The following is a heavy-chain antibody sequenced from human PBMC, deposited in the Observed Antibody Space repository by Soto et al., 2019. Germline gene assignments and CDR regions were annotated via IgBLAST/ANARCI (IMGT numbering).Heavy chain of an antibody. V-gene: IGHV6-1*01. CDR3: ARDIVLMVYAIDWFDP. J-gene: IGHJ5*02. Sequence: SQTLSLTCVISGDSVSSNSAAWNWIRQSPSRGLEWLGRTYYRSKWYNDYAVSVKSRITINPDTSKNQFSLQLNSVTPEDTAVYYCARDIVLMVYAIDWFDPWGQGTLVTVSS. CDR1: GDSVSSNSAA. D-gene: IGHD2-8*01. CDR2: TYYRSKWYN.